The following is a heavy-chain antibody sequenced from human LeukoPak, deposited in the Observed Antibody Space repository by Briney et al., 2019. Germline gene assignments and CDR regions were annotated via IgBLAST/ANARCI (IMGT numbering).Heavy chain of an antibody. Sequence: GGSLRLSCAASGFTFSSYSMNWVRQAPGKGLELVSSISSSSTYIYYADSVKGRFTISRDNAKNSLYLQMNSLRAEDTAVYYCARDGIAAAGTFDYWGQGTLVTVSS. CDR3: ARDGIAAAGTFDY. CDR2: ISSSSTYI. D-gene: IGHD6-13*01. J-gene: IGHJ4*02. CDR1: GFTFSSYS. V-gene: IGHV3-21*01.